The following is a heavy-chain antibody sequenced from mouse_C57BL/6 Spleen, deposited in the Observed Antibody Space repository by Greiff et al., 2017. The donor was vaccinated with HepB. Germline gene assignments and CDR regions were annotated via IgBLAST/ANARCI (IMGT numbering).Heavy chain of an antibody. D-gene: IGHD1-1*01. Sequence: QVQLKQPGAELVKPGASVKLSCKASGYTFTSYWMHWVKQRPGQGLEWIGMIHPNSGSTNYNEKFKSKATLTVDKSSSTAYMQLSSLTSEDSAVYYCARSAVITTVLDYWGQGTTLTVSS. V-gene: IGHV1-64*01. CDR1: GYTFTSYW. CDR3: ARSAVITTVLDY. CDR2: IHPNSGST. J-gene: IGHJ2*01.